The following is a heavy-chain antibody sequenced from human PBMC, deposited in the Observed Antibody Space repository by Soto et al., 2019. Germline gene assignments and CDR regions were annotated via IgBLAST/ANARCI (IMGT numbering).Heavy chain of an antibody. CDR1: GGPFSGYY. J-gene: IGHJ4*02. CDR3: ARGGLGGYNHWDY. D-gene: IGHD5-12*01. Sequence: SETLSLTCAVYGGPFSGYYWSWIRQPPGKGLEWIGEINHSGSTNYNPSLKSRVTISVDTSKNQFSLKLSSVTAADTAVYYCARGGLGGYNHWDYWGQGTLVTVSS. CDR2: INHSGST. V-gene: IGHV4-34*01.